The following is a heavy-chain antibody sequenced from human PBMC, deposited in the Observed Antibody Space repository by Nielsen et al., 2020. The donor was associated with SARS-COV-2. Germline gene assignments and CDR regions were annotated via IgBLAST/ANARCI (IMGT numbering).Heavy chain of an antibody. V-gene: IGHV3-11*06. D-gene: IGHD3-22*01. CDR3: ARVRGYYDSSGSEYFQH. J-gene: IGHJ1*01. CDR1: GFTFSDYY. Sequence: SLKISCAASGFTFSDYYMSWIRQAPGKGLEWVSYISSSSSYTNYADSVKGRFTISRDNAKNSLYLQMNSLRAEDTAVYYCARVRGYYDSSGSEYFQHWGQGTLVTVSS. CDR2: ISSSSSYT.